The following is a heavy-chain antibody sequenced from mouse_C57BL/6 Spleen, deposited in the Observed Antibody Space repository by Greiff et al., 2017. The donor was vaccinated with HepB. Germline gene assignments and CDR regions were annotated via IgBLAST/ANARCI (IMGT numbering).Heavy chain of an antibody. CDR2: INPNNGGT. V-gene: IGHV1-22*01. CDR3: ARGGLYDSAWFAY. J-gene: IGHJ3*01. CDR1: GYTFTDYN. D-gene: IGHD2-3*01. Sequence: EVQLQQSGPELVKPGASVKMSCKASGYTFTDYNMHWVKQSHGKSLEWIGYINPNNGGTSSNQKFKGKATLTVNKSSSTAYMERRSLTSEDSAVSYCARGGLYDSAWFAYWGQGTLVTVSA.